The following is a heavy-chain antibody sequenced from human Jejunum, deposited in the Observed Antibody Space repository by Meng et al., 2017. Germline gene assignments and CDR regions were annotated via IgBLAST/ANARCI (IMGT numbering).Heavy chain of an antibody. CDR1: GFTFSSYW. Sequence: GESLKISCAASGFTFSSYWMSWVRQAPGKGLEWVANIKGDGSETRYVDSAKGRFTISRDNAKNSLYLQMNSLRAEDAAVYYCLRDYAGYWGQGTLVTVSS. CDR2: IKGDGSET. CDR3: LRDYAGY. D-gene: IGHD3-16*01. V-gene: IGHV3-7*01. J-gene: IGHJ4*02.